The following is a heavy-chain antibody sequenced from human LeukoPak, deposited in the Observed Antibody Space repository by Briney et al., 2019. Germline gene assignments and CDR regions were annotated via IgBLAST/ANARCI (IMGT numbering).Heavy chain of an antibody. CDR3: TRDEQQLVLYYYYSMDV. CDR1: GFTLSRYI. D-gene: IGHD6-13*01. CDR2: ISSKAYGWTT. V-gene: IGHV3-49*04. Sequence: GGSLRLSCAASGFTLSRYIMLCVREAPGKGREGVGFISSKAYGWTTEYAAYVKGRFTISRDDSKSSAYLQMNSLKTEDTGVYYCTRDEQQLVLYYYYSMDVWGEGTTVTVSS. J-gene: IGHJ6*01.